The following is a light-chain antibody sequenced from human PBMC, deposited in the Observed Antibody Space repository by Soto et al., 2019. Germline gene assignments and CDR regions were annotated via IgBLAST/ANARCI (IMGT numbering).Light chain of an antibody. CDR1: QTLSNSF. J-gene: IGKJ5*01. V-gene: IGKV3-20*01. CDR2: DTS. Sequence: EIVWPQSHCTLSLSPGERSTLSCIASQTLSNSFIAWYQQKPGQAPRLLIYDTSSRATGVPDRYSASGSGTDFTLTISRLEPEDFAVFFCQQYGTSEIIFGQGTRLEIK. CDR3: QQYGTSEII.